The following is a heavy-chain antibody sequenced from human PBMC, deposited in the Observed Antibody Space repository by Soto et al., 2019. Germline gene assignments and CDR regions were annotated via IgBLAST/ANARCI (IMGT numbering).Heavy chain of an antibody. Sequence: ASVKVSCKASGYTFTSYGISWVRQAPGQGLEWMGWISAYNGNTNYAQKLQGRVTMTTDTSTSTAYMELRSLRSDDTAVYYCARRIRYSSRWAFDYWGQGTLVTVSS. CDR3: ARRIRYSSRWAFDY. CDR2: ISAYNGNT. V-gene: IGHV1-18*01. CDR1: GYTFTSYG. J-gene: IGHJ4*02. D-gene: IGHD6-19*01.